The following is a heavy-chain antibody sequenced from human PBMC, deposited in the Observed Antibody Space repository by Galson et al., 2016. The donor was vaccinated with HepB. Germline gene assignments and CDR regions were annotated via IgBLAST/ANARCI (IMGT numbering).Heavy chain of an antibody. CDR1: GFTFDDYA. V-gene: IGHV3-9*01. J-gene: IGHJ4*02. Sequence: SLRLSCAVSGFTFDDYAMHWGRQAPGTGLEWVSGISWNSGSIGYADSVKGRFIISRDNAKNSLYLQMNGLRAEDTALYYCAKDSDLTLSQYSSGLFRETKRGYFDDWGQGTLVTVSS. CDR2: ISWNSGSI. CDR3: AKDSDLTLSQYSSGLFRETKRGYFDD. D-gene: IGHD6-19*01.